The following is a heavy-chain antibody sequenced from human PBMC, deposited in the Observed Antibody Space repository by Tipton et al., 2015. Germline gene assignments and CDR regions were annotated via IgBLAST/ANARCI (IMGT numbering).Heavy chain of an antibody. CDR1: GYRFASHY. CDR2: INPSGGTT. J-gene: IGHJ4*02. Sequence: QSGAEVKKPGASVKVSCKASGYRFASHYIHWVRRAPRQGLEWMGIINPSGGTTVYPQKFRDRVTMTRDTSTSTVYMELRGLRSEDTAVYYCAREGYNYAPIDYWGQGTLVTVSS. V-gene: IGHV1-46*01. CDR3: AREGYNYAPIDY. D-gene: IGHD1-20*01.